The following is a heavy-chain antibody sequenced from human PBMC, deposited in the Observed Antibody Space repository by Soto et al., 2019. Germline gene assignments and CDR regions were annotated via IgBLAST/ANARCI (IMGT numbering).Heavy chain of an antibody. CDR3: AKDGRDYYYGMDV. CDR2: ISYDGSNK. V-gene: IGHV3-30*18. J-gene: IGHJ6*02. Sequence: QVQLVESGGGVVQPGRSLRLSCAASGFTFSSYGMHWVRQAPGNGLEWVAVISYDGSNKYYADSVKGRFTISRDNSKNTLYLQMNSLRAEDTAVYYCAKDGRDYYYGMDVWGQGTTVTVSS. CDR1: GFTFSSYG.